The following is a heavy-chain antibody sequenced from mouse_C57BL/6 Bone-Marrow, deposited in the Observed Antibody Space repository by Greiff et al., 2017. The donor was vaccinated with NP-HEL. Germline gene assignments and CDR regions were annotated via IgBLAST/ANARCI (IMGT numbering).Heavy chain of an antibody. V-gene: IGHV1-50*01. CDR3: ARKAYYGRSYKFAY. Sequence: QVQLKQPGAELVKPGASVKLSCKASGYTFTTYWMQWVKQRPGQGLEWIGEIDPSDSYTNYNQKFKGKATLTVDTSSSTANMQLSSLTSEDSAVYYCARKAYYGRSYKFAYWGQGTLVTVSA. CDR1: GYTFTTYW. J-gene: IGHJ3*01. D-gene: IGHD1-1*01. CDR2: IDPSDSYT.